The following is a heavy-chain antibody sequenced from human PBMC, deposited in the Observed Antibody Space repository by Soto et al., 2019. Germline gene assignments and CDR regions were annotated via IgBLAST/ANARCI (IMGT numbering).Heavy chain of an antibody. J-gene: IGHJ6*02. CDR3: AHHEYTYYYGSGHNHADV. CDR1: GFSLSTSGVG. D-gene: IGHD3-10*01. V-gene: IGHV2-5*01. Sequence: GSGPTLVNPTQTLTLTCTFSGFSLSTSGVGVGWIRQPPGKALEWLALIYWNDDKRYSPSLKSRLTITKDTSKNQVVLTMTNMDPVDTATYYCAHHEYTYYYGSGHNHADVWGQGTTVTVSS. CDR2: IYWNDDK.